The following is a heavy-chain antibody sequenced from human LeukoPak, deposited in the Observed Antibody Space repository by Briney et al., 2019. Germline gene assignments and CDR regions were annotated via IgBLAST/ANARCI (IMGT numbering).Heavy chain of an antibody. V-gene: IGHV4-34*01. CDR3: ASSGPSASPAAGTNWFDP. J-gene: IGHJ5*02. Sequence: SETLSLTCAVYGGSFSGYYWSWIRQPPGKGLEWIGEINHSGSTNYNPSLKSRVTISVDTSKNQFSLKLSSVTAADTAVYYCASSGPSASPAAGTNWFDPWGQGTLVTVSS. CDR2: INHSGST. D-gene: IGHD6-13*01. CDR1: GGSFSGYY.